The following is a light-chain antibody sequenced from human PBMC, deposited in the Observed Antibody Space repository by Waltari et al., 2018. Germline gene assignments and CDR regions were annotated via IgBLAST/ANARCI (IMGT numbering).Light chain of an antibody. Sequence: DIQMTQSPSTLSASVGDRVTITCRASQSLSSWLAWYQQKPGTAPKLLIYKASSLESGVPSRFSGSGTGTEFTLTISSLQPDDFATYCCQQYNSYSPPYTFGQGTKLEIK. V-gene: IGKV1-5*03. CDR3: QQYNSYSPPYT. CDR2: KAS. J-gene: IGKJ2*01. CDR1: QSLSSW.